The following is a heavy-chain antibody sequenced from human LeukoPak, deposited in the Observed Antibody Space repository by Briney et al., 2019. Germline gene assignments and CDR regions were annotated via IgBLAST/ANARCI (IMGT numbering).Heavy chain of an antibody. Sequence: GGSLRLSCAASGFRFSSHWMNWVRQAPGKGLEWVSYISSSSSTIYYADSVKGRFTISRDNAKNSLYLQMNSLRAEDTAVYYCARDYCTNGVCYHYYYYMDVWGKGTTVTVSS. CDR2: ISSSSSTI. V-gene: IGHV3-48*01. CDR3: ARDYCTNGVCYHYYYYMDV. CDR1: GFRFSSHW. J-gene: IGHJ6*03. D-gene: IGHD2-8*01.